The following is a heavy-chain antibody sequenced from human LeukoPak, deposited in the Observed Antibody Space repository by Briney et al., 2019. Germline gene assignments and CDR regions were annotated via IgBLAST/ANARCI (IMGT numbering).Heavy chain of an antibody. V-gene: IGHV5-51*01. Sequence: PGESRKISCKGSGYSFTNYWIGWVRQMPGKGLEWMGIIYPGDSDTRYSPSFQGQVTISADKSISTAYLQWSSLKASDTAMYYCARRTDRSFWYLDYWGQGTLVTVSS. J-gene: IGHJ4*02. CDR3: ARRTDRSFWYLDY. CDR2: IYPGDSDT. CDR1: GYSFTNYW.